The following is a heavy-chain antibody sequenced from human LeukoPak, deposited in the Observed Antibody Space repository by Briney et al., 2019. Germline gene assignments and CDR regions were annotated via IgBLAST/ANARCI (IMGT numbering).Heavy chain of an antibody. J-gene: IGHJ5*02. D-gene: IGHD2-2*01. CDR2: IYYTGNT. Sequence: PSETLSLTCTVSGGSISSSNYYWGWICQPPGKGLEWIGTIYYTGNTYYNPSLKSRVTISVDTSKSHFSLKLSSVTAADTAVYYCATLSSTTSCYDHWGQGTLVPVSS. CDR3: ATLSSTTSCYDH. V-gene: IGHV4-39*02. CDR1: GGSISSSNYY.